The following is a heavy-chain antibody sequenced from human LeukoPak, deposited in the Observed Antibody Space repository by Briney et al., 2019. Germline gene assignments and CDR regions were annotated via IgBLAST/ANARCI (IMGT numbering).Heavy chain of an antibody. CDR1: GFTFSSYS. CDR3: ARDLDDILTGYYRPSFAFDI. V-gene: IGHV3-21*01. D-gene: IGHD3-9*01. Sequence: GRSLRLSCAASGFTFSSYSMNCVRQAAGNGLEWVSSISSSSSYIYYADSVRGRFTISRDNAKNSLYLQMNSLRAEDTAVYYCARDLDDILTGYYRPSFAFDIWGQGTMVTVSS. J-gene: IGHJ3*02. CDR2: ISSSSSYI.